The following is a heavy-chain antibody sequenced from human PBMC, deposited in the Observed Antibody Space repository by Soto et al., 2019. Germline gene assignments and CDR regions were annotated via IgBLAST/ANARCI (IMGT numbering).Heavy chain of an antibody. D-gene: IGHD2-8*01. V-gene: IGHV4-59*01. Sequence: SETLSLTSIVSGGSITSYHWRWIRQFPGKRRECIAYTSETGNTTYNPSLQSRVTISMDTSKNQLSLKLTSMTAADTAVYYCARDMHAGFTHCFDPWGQGTVVTV. CDR2: TSETGNT. J-gene: IGHJ5*02. CDR3: ARDMHAGFTHCFDP. CDR1: GGSITSYH.